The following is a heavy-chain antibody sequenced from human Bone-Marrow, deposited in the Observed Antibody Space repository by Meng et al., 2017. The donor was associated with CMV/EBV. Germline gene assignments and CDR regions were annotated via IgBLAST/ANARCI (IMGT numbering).Heavy chain of an antibody. V-gene: IGHV4-31*03. D-gene: IGHD3-16*01. CDR1: GGSISSGGYY. Sequence: LRLSCTVSGGSISSGGYYWSWIRQHPGKGLEWIGYIYYSGSTYYNPSLKSRVTISVDTSKNQFSLKLSAVTAADTAVYYCARVEGGDWFDPWGQGTLVTVSS. J-gene: IGHJ5*02. CDR2: IYYSGST. CDR3: ARVEGGDWFDP.